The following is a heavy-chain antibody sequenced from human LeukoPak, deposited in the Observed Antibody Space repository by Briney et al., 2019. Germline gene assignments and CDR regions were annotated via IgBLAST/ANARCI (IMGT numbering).Heavy chain of an antibody. CDR1: GGSFSGYY. CDR3: ARLPVRGAKNWFDP. Sequence: PSETLSLTCAVYGGSFSGYYGSWIRQPPGKGLEWIGEINHSGSTNYNPSLKSRVTISVDTSKNQFSLKLSSVTAADTAVYYCARLPVRGAKNWFDPWGQGTLVTVSS. CDR2: INHSGST. D-gene: IGHD3-10*01. V-gene: IGHV4-34*01. J-gene: IGHJ5*02.